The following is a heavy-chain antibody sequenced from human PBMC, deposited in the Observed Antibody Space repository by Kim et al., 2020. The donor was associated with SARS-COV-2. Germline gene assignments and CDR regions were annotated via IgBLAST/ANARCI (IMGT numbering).Heavy chain of an antibody. J-gene: IGHJ5*02. V-gene: IGHV1-24*01. Sequence: ASVKVSCKVSGYTLTELSMHWVRQAPGKGLEWMGGFDPEVGETIYAQKFQGRVTITEETSTKTAYMELSSLRSEDTAVYYCVTEAYYYDSSGYYRGWFDPWGQGTLVTVSS. CDR2: FDPEVGET. CDR3: VTEAYYYDSSGYYRGWFDP. CDR1: GYTLTELS. D-gene: IGHD3-22*01.